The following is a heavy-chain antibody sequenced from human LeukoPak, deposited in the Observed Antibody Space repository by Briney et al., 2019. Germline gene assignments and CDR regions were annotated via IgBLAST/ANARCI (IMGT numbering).Heavy chain of an antibody. D-gene: IGHD5-18*01. V-gene: IGHV3-11*01. CDR2: ISSSGSTI. Sequence: GGSLRLSCAASAFTFSDYYMSWIRQAPGKGLEWISYISSSGSTIYYADSVKGRFTISRDNAENSLSLQMNSLRAEDTAVYYCARRGVYSYGFDYWGQGTLVTVSS. J-gene: IGHJ4*02. CDR3: ARRGVYSYGFDY. CDR1: AFTFSDYY.